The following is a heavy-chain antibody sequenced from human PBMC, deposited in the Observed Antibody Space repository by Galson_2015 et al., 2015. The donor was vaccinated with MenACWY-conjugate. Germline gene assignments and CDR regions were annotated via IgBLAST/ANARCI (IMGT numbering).Heavy chain of an antibody. CDR1: GFSFSTYA. CDR3: AKVPTAILELFVAS. Sequence: SLRLSCAASGFSFSTYAMSWVRQSPGKGLVWVSAINGGGPTTSYADSVKGRFTISRDNPKDTLYLQMNNLRADDTAVYYCAKVPTAILELFVASGGQGTRCTVSS. D-gene: IGHD1-1*01. CDR2: INGGGPTT. V-gene: IGHV3-23*01. J-gene: IGHJ5*01.